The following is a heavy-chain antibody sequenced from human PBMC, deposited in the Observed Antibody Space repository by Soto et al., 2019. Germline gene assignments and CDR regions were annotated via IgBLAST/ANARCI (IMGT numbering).Heavy chain of an antibody. Sequence: ASVKVSCKASGYTFTSYDINWVRQATGQGLEWMGWMNPNSGNTGYAQKFQGRVTMTRNTSISTDYMELSSLRSEDTAVYYCARGVPTTVTTDYFDYWGQGTLVTVSS. V-gene: IGHV1-8*01. D-gene: IGHD4-17*01. CDR2: MNPNSGNT. CDR3: ARGVPTTVTTDYFDY. CDR1: GYTFTSYD. J-gene: IGHJ4*02.